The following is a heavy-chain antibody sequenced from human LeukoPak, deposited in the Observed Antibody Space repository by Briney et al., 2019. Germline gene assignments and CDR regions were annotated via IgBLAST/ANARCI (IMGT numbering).Heavy chain of an antibody. J-gene: IGHJ6*04. CDR2: ISSSSSYI. V-gene: IGHV3-21*01. D-gene: IGHD3-10*02. Sequence: PGGSLRLSCAASGFTFSSYSMNWFRQAPGKGLDWVSFISSSSSYIYYADSVKGRFTISRDNAKNSLYLQMNSLRAEDTAVYYCAELGITMIGGVWGKGTTVTISS. CDR3: AELGITMIGGV. CDR1: GFTFSSYS.